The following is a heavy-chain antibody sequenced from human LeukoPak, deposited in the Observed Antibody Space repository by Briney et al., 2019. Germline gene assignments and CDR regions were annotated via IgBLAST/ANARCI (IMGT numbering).Heavy chain of an antibody. CDR1: GYSFTSYW. CDR2: IDPSDSYT. V-gene: IGHV5-10-1*01. J-gene: IGHJ6*04. Sequence: GESLKISCKGSGYSFTSYWISWVRQMPGKGLEWMGRIDPSDSYTNYSPSFQGHVTISADKSISTAYLQWSSLKASDTAMYYCARYYDILTGYYGYYYYGMDVWGEGTTVTVSS. CDR3: ARYYDILTGYYGYYYYGMDV. D-gene: IGHD3-9*01.